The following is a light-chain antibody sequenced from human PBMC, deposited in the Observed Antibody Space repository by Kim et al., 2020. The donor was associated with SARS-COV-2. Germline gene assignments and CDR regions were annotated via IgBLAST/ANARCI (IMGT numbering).Light chain of an antibody. Sequence: PGGTVTRTCASNTGAVTSGYYPNWFQLKPGQAPRSMIHTASGRHSWTPARFSGSLLGGKAALTLSGVQPEDEAEYYCLLYYGGVWVFGGGTQLTVL. CDR3: LLYYGGVWV. J-gene: IGLJ3*02. V-gene: IGLV7-43*01. CDR1: TGAVTSGYY. CDR2: TAS.